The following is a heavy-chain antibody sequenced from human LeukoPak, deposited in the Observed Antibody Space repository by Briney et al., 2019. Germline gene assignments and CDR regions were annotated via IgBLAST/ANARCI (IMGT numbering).Heavy chain of an antibody. D-gene: IGHD1-14*01. CDR2: IYYSGST. CDR3: ARIRNLAAIDY. J-gene: IGHJ4*02. V-gene: IGHV4-59*01. Sequence: SETLSLTCTVSGGSISSYYWSWIRQPPGKGLEWIGYIYYSGSTNYNPSLKSRVTISVDTSKNQFSLKLSSVTAADTAVYYCARIRNLAAIDYWGQGTLVTVSS. CDR1: GGSISSYY.